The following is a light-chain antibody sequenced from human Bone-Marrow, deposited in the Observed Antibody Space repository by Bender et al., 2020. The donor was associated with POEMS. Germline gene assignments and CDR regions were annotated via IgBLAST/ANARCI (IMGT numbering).Light chain of an antibody. CDR2: EVR. CDR1: SSDVGSYKF. Sequence: QSALTQPASVSGSPGQSLTISCTGTSSDVGSYKFVSWYQVHPGKAPKLIIFEVRQRPSGVPDRFSGSKSGDTAFLTVSGLQAEDEADYYCSSYTTSTTYVFGTGTTVSVL. J-gene: IGLJ1*01. V-gene: IGLV2-14*02. CDR3: SSYTTSTTYV.